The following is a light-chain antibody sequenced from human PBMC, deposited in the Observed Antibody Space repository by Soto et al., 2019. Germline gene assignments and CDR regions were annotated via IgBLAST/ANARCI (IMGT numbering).Light chain of an antibody. J-gene: IGKJ5*01. Sequence: DIPMTQSTSYLSASIGDRVTINCRESQSISRYLNWYQQEPGKAPKLLIYGASTLQRGVPSRFSGSGSGTDFTLTISSLQPEDFTPYYCQQNYNTLLNFGQGTRLEIK. CDR1: QSISRY. CDR3: QQNYNTLLN. V-gene: IGKV1-39*01. CDR2: GAS.